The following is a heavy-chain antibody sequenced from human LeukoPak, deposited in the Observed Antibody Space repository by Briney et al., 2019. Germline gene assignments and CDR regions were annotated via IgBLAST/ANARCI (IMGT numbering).Heavy chain of an antibody. J-gene: IGHJ6*02. Sequence: PGGSLRLSCEASGFTFSAYAMTWVRQAPGKGLEWVSSIGSDDKAHYSESVKGRFAISRDNSKNTLFLQLHNLRLEDTALYYCARDLHYYVAMGVWGQGTTVTVSS. CDR3: ARDLHYYVAMGV. V-gene: IGHV3-23*01. D-gene: IGHD3-10*02. CDR1: GFTFSAYA. CDR2: IGSDDKA.